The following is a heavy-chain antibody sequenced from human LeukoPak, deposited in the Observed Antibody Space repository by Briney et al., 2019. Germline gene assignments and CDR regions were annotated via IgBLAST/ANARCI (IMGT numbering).Heavy chain of an antibody. Sequence: ASVKVSCKASGYTFTRYAMNWVRQAPGQGPEWMGWINTNTGNPTYVQGFTGRFVFSLDTSVSTAYLQISGLKAEDTAVYFCTRGEVHAFDLWGQGTMVTVSS. CDR1: GYTFTRYA. D-gene: IGHD3-10*01. J-gene: IGHJ3*01. CDR2: INTNTGNP. CDR3: TRGEVHAFDL. V-gene: IGHV7-4-1*02.